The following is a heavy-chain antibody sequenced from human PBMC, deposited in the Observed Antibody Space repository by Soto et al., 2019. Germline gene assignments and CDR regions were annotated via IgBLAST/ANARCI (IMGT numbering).Heavy chain of an antibody. CDR1: GGSISSYY. V-gene: IGHV4-59*01. CDR3: ARRGYSGYDRHYYYYYMDV. Sequence: SETLSLTCTVSGGSISSYYWSWIRQPPGKGLEWIGYIYYSGSTNYNPSLKSRFTIPVDTSKNQFSLKLSSVTAADTAVYYCARRGYSGYDRHYYYYYMDVWGKGTTVTVSS. CDR2: IYYSGST. J-gene: IGHJ6*03. D-gene: IGHD5-12*01.